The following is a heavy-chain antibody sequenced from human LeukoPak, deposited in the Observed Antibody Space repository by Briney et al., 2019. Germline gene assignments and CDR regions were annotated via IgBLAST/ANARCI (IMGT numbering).Heavy chain of an antibody. J-gene: IGHJ4*02. D-gene: IGHD6-13*01. CDR3: ARDSAAAGGLVD. CDR2: INASGST. CDR1: GGSISSYY. V-gene: IGHV4-4*07. Sequence: HPSETLSLTCSVSGGSISSYYWSWIRQTAGKGLEWIGRINASGSTRFNPSLKSRVTISVDTSKNQFSLKLSSVTAADTAVYYCARDSAAAGGLVDWGQGTLVTVSS.